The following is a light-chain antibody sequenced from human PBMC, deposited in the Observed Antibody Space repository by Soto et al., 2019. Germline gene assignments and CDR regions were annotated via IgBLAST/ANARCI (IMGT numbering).Light chain of an antibody. Sequence: QSLLTQPPSASGSPGQSVTISCTGTSSDVGGYNYVSWYQQHPGKAPKLMIYDVSSRPSGVPDRFSGSKSGNTASLTVSGLQAEDEADYYCSSYEGNDIVFGTGNKVTVL. V-gene: IGLV2-8*01. J-gene: IGLJ1*01. CDR3: SSYEGNDIV. CDR2: DVS. CDR1: SSDVGGYNY.